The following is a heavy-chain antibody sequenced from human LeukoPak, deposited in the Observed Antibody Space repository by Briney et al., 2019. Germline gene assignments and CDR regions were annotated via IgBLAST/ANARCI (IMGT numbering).Heavy chain of an antibody. V-gene: IGHV3-30-3*01. J-gene: IGHJ6*02. CDR1: GFTFSRYA. CDR2: ISYDGSNK. Sequence: GGSLRLSCAASGFTFSRYAMHWVRQAPGKGLEWVAVISYDGSNKYYADSVKGRFTISRDNSKNTLYLQMNSLRAEDTAVYYCARDLGILTGLAYYYYGMDVWGQGTTVTVSS. CDR3: ARDLGILTGLAYYYYGMDV. D-gene: IGHD3-9*01.